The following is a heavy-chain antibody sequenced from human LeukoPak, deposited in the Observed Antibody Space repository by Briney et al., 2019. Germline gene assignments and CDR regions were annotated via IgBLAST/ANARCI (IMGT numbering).Heavy chain of an antibody. D-gene: IGHD2-15*01. CDR3: ARDRLGYCSGGSCYDRWVSYMDV. CDR2: IKQDGSEK. J-gene: IGHJ6*03. CDR1: GFTFSSYW. V-gene: IGHV3-7*01. Sequence: GGSLRLSCAASGFTFSSYWMSWVRQAPGKGLEWLANIKQDGSEKYSVDSVKGRFTISRDNAKNSLYLQMNSLRAEDTAVYYCARDRLGYCSGGSCYDRWVSYMDVWGKGTTVTVSS.